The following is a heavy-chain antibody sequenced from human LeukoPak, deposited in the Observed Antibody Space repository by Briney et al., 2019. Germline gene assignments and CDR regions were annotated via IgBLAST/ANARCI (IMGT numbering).Heavy chain of an antibody. V-gene: IGHV4-34*01. CDR2: INHSGST. D-gene: IGHD3-22*01. Sequence: SETLSLTCAVYGGSFSGYYWSWIRQPPGKGLEWIGEINHSGSTNYNPSLKSRVTISVDTSKNQFSLKLSSVTAADTAVYYCARLFGYDSSGYPFDYWGQGTLVTVSS. CDR1: GGSFSGYY. J-gene: IGHJ4*02. CDR3: ARLFGYDSSGYPFDY.